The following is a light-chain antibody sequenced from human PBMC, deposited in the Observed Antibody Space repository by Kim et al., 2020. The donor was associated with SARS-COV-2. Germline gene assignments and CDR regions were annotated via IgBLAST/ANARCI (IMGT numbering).Light chain of an antibody. CDR2: GSA. J-gene: IGKJ1*01. V-gene: IGKV1-12*01. Sequence: ASGGETVTLTGRASQGIGTWLAWYQQRPGNAPKLLITGSADLETGVPSRFRGSGSGTDFSLTIISLQPEDFATYYCQQGTTFPWTFGPGTKVDIK. CDR1: QGIGTW. CDR3: QQGTTFPWT.